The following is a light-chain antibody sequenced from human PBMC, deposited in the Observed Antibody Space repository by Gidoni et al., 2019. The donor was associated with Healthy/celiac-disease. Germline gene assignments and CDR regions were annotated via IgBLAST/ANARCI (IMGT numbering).Light chain of an antibody. J-gene: IGKJ4*02. Sequence: DIQTTQSPSSLSASVGDRVTITCRASQSISSYLNWYQQQPGKAPKLLIYAASSLQSGVPSRFSGSGAGTEFTLTISSLQPEDFATYYCQQSYSTPLLTFXGXTKVEIK. CDR3: QQSYSTPLLT. V-gene: IGKV1-39*01. CDR1: QSISSY. CDR2: AAS.